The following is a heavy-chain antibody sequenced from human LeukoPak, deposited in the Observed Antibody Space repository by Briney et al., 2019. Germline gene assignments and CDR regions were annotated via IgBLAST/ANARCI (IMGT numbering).Heavy chain of an antibody. D-gene: IGHD2-15*01. J-gene: IGHJ1*01. CDR1: GDSVTSGY. V-gene: IGHV4-4*09. CDR2: IYDSGIT. Sequence: SETLSLTCTLSGDSVTSGYWSWIRQPPGKGLEWIGYIYDSGITDYNPSLKSRLTISVDTSNNQFSLNLSSVTAADTAVYYCAGRGHRYSRDWGQGILVTVSS. CDR3: AGRGHRYSRD.